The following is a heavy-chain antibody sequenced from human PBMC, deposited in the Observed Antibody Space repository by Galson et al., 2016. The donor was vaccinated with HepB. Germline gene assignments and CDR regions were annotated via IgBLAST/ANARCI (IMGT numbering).Heavy chain of an antibody. J-gene: IGHJ5*02. CDR3: TRGRSRTYYDNP. D-gene: IGHD3-9*01. V-gene: IGHV3-21*04. Sequence: SLRLSCAASGFTFTTYTMNWVRQAPGKGLEWVSSITSSSGYIFYADSVKGRFTISRDNAKNSLYLQMDSLRADDTAVYYCTRGRSRTYYDNPWGQGTLVTVSS. CDR2: ITSSSGYI. CDR1: GFTFTTYT.